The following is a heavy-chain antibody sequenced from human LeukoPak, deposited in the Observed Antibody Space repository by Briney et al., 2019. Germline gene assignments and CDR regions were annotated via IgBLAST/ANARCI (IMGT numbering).Heavy chain of an antibody. CDR3: ARDMRDGYNSEAFDI. CDR1: GGSINTYY. D-gene: IGHD5-24*01. CDR2: FSYSGGP. J-gene: IGHJ3*02. V-gene: IGHV4-59*12. Sequence: SETLSLTCAVSGGSINTYYWSWIRQPPGKGLEWIGYFSYSGGPNYNPSLKSRVTISVDTSKNQFSLKLSSVTAADTAVYYCARDMRDGYNSEAFDIWGHGTAVTVSS.